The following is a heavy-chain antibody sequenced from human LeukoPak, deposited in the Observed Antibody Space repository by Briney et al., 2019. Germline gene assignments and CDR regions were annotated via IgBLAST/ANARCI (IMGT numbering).Heavy chain of an antibody. CDR3: GRGIQSFDP. Sequence: ASVKVSCKASGYAFTAYYIHWVRQAPGQGLEWMGRIDPNSGNTIYAQKFQDRVTMTRDTSLSAAYMEISRLTYDDTAVYYCGRGIQSFDPWGQGTLVTVSS. CDR2: IDPNSGNT. CDR1: GYAFTAYY. J-gene: IGHJ5*02. V-gene: IGHV1-2*06.